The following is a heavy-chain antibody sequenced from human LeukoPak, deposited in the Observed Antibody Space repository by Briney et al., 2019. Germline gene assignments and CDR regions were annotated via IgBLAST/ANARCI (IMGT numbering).Heavy chain of an antibody. J-gene: IGHJ3*02. V-gene: IGHV1-18*01. CDR3: ARGVYSYGSDAFDI. D-gene: IGHD5-18*01. Sequence: GASVKVSCKASGYTFSSYGISWVRQATGQGLEWMGWISAYNGNTNYAQKLQGRVTMTTDTSTSTAYMELRSLRSDDTAVYYCARGVYSYGSDAFDIWGQGTMVTVSS. CDR2: ISAYNGNT. CDR1: GYTFSSYG.